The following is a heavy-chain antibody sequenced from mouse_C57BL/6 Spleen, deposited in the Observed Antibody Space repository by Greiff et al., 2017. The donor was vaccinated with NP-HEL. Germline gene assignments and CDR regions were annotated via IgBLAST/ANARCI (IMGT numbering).Heavy chain of an antibody. J-gene: IGHJ4*01. CDR3: ARGGYGSSPYAMDY. CDR1: GYAFSSSW. V-gene: IGHV1-82*01. D-gene: IGHD1-1*01. CDR2: IYPGDGDT. Sequence: VQLQQSGPELVKPGASVKISCKASGYAFSSSWMNWVKQRPGKGLEWIGRIYPGDGDTNYNGKFKGKATLTADKSSSTAYMQLSSLTSEDSAVYCCARGGYGSSPYAMDYWGQGTSVTVSS.